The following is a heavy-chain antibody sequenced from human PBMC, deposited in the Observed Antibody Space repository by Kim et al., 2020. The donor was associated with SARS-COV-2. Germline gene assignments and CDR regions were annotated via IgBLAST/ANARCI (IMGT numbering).Heavy chain of an antibody. CDR2: IYYSGST. CDR3: ARVIVGSEYGDYGYWFDP. D-gene: IGHD4-17*01. V-gene: IGHV4-59*01. J-gene: IGHJ5*02. Sequence: SETLSLTCTVSGGSISSYYWSWIRQPPGKGLEWIGYIYYSGSTNYNPSLKSRVTISVDTSKNQFSLKLSSVTAADTAVYYCARVIVGSEYGDYGYWFDPWGQGTLVTVSS. CDR1: GGSISSYY.